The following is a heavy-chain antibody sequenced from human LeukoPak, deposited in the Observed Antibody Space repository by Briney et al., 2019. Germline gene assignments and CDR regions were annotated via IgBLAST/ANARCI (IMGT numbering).Heavy chain of an antibody. D-gene: IGHD5-12*01. V-gene: IGHV3-21*01. CDR2: ICSTSRCI. CDR1: GFTLRSYS. J-gene: IGHJ4*02. CDR3: AKIPSATENFDY. Sequence: GGSLSLSCAASGFTLRSYSMNWVREAPGKGLEWVSSICSTSRCIFYADSVKGRFTISRDNDKSSLYLQMNDVRAEDTAIYYCAKIPSATENFDYWGQGTLVMVSS.